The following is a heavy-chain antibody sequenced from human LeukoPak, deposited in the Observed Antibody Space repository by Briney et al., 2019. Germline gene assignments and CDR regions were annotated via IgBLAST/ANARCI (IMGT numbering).Heavy chain of an antibody. D-gene: IGHD3-10*01. CDR3: AKDPGVRGEVGQPFDY. V-gene: IGHV3-30*02. CDR1: GFTFSSYG. J-gene: IGHJ4*02. CDR2: IRYDGSNK. Sequence: PGGSLRLSCAASGFTFSSYGMHWVRQAPGKGLEWVAFIRYDGSNKYYADSVKGRFTISRDNSKNTLYLQMNSLRAEDTAVYYCAKDPGVRGEVGQPFDYWGQGTLVTVSS.